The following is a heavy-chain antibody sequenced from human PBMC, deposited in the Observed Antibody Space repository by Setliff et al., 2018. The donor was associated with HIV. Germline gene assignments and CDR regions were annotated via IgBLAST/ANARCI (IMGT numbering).Heavy chain of an antibody. D-gene: IGHD6-13*01. CDR2: INHGGST. Sequence: SETLSLTCAVYGGSFSGYYWSWIRQSPGKGLEWIGQINHGGSTNYSPSLKSRVTMSIDTSKNQFSLKLSSVTAADTAVYYCASDYSSRHDAFDLWGQGTVVTVSS. V-gene: IGHV4-34*01. CDR3: ASDYSSRHDAFDL. CDR1: GGSFSGYY. J-gene: IGHJ3*01.